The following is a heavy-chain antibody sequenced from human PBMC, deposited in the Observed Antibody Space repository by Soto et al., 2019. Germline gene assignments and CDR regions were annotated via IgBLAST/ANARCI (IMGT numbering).Heavy chain of an antibody. V-gene: IGHV4-39*01. Sequence: SETLSLTCTVSGGSISSSSYYWGWIRQPPGKGLEWIGSIYYSGSTYYNPSLKSRVTISVDTSKNQFSLKRSSVTAADTAVYYCARHYETVIWGSYLDAFDIWGQGTMVTVSS. CDR1: GGSISSSSYY. CDR2: IYYSGST. D-gene: IGHD3-16*02. CDR3: ARHYETVIWGSYLDAFDI. J-gene: IGHJ3*02.